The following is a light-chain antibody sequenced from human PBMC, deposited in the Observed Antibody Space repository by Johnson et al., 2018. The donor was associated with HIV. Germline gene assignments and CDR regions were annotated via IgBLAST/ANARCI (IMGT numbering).Light chain of an antibody. V-gene: IGLV1-51*01. J-gene: IGLJ1*01. CDR2: DNN. Sequence: QSVLTQPPSVSAAPGQKVTISCSGSSSNIGRNYVSWYQQLPGTAPKLLIFDNNKRPSGIPARFSGSKSGTSATLGITGLQTGDEADYYCATWDRHLTIGGAFEPGTKVPVL. CDR1: SSNIGRNY. CDR3: ATWDRHLTIGGA.